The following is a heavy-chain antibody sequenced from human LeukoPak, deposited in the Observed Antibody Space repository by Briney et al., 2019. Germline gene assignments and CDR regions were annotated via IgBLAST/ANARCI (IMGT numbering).Heavy chain of an antibody. CDR2: LHYSGST. CDR1: YGSINSYY. D-gene: IGHD3-10*01. Sequence: SETLSLTCSVSYGSINSYYWSWIRQPPGKGLEWIGWLHYSGSTNYNPSLKSRVTISVDTSKNQFSLKLSSVTAADTAVYYCARHGVDYFGSGSFPTPFDYWGQGTLVTVSS. CDR3: ARHGVDYFGSGSFPTPFDY. V-gene: IGHV4-59*08. J-gene: IGHJ4*02.